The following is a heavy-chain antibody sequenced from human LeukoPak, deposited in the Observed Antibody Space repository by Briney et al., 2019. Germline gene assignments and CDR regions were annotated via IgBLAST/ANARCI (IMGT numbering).Heavy chain of an antibody. J-gene: IGHJ3*02. V-gene: IGHV3-72*01. CDR1: GFTFSDHY. Sequence: GGSLRLSCAASGFTFSDHYMDWVRQAPGKGLEWVGRTRNKADGYTTDYAASVKGRFTISRDDSKNSLYLQMDSLKTEDTAVYYCARVYGVYGLAAFDIWGQGTMVTVSS. CDR3: ARVYGVYGLAAFDI. D-gene: IGHD4-17*01. CDR2: TRNKADGYTT.